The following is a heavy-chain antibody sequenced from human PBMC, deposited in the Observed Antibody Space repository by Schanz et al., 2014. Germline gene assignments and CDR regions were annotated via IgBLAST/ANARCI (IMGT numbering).Heavy chain of an antibody. Sequence: QLQLQESGPGLVKPSETLSLTCTVSGGSISSSSYFWGWIRQPPGKGLEWIGSIYNSGSTYYNPPLKSRATIPVDPSKTQFPLKLSSVTAADTAVYYCGRHPHYYGSGSGFDPWGQGTLVTVSS. CDR3: GRHPHYYGSGSGFDP. D-gene: IGHD3-10*01. CDR2: IYNSGST. V-gene: IGHV4-39*01. J-gene: IGHJ5*02. CDR1: GGSISSSSYF.